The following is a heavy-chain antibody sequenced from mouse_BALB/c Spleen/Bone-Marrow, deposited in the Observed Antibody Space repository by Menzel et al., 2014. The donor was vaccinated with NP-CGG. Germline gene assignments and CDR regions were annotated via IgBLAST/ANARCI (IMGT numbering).Heavy chain of an antibody. Sequence: DVMLVESGGGLVKPGGSLKLSCAASGFTSSSYAMSWVRQSPEKRLEWVAEISSGGSYTYYPDTVTGRFTISRDNAKNTLYLEMSSLRSEDTAMYYCARGGNYLDYWGQGTTLTVSS. CDR3: ARGGNYLDY. V-gene: IGHV5-9-4*01. CDR2: ISSGGSYT. CDR1: GFTSSSYA. J-gene: IGHJ2*01.